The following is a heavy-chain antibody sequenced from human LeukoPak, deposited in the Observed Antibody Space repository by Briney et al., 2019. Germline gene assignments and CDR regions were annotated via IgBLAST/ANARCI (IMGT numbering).Heavy chain of an antibody. CDR2: ISSSGSTI. D-gene: IGHD5-24*01. Sequence: GGSLRLSCAASGFTFSSYEMNWVRQAPGKGLEWVSYISSSGSTIYYADSVKGRFTISRDNAKNSLYLQMNSLRAEDTAVYYCARFHSKDGYNQYYFDYWGQGTLVTVSS. V-gene: IGHV3-48*03. J-gene: IGHJ4*02. CDR3: ARFHSKDGYNQYYFDY. CDR1: GFTFSSYE.